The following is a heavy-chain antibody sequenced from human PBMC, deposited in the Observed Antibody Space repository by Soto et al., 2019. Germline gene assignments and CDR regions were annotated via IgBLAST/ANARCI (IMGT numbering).Heavy chain of an antibody. J-gene: IGHJ6*02. CDR2: INHSGST. Sequence: PSVTLSLTCACYGWSFSCYYWILLRQPPGKGLEWIGEINHSGSTNYNPSLKSRVTISVDTSKNQFSLKLSSVTAADTAVYYCARSDAGIAAAGRVGGTYGMDVWGQGTTVTVSS. D-gene: IGHD6-13*01. V-gene: IGHV4-34*01. CDR1: GWSFSCYY. CDR3: ARSDAGIAAAGRVGGTYGMDV.